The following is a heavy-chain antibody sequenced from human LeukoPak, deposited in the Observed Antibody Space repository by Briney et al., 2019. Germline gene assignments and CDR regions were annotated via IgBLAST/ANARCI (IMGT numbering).Heavy chain of an antibody. D-gene: IGHD3-9*01. V-gene: IGHV1-18*04. J-gene: IGHJ4*02. CDR2: ISAYNGNT. CDR3: ARDGPYYNILTGYYRLFDY. Sequence: GASVKVSCKASGYTFTGYYMHWVRQAPGQGLEWMGWISAYNGNTNYAQKLQGRVTMTTDTSTSTAYMELRSLRSDDTAVYYCARDGPYYNILTGYYRLFDYWGQGTLVTVSS. CDR1: GYTFTGYY.